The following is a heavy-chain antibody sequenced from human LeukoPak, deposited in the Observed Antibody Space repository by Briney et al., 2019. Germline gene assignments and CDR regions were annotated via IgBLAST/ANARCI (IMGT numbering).Heavy chain of an antibody. V-gene: IGHV1-8*02. J-gene: IGHJ6*02. Sequence: GASVKVSCKASGHTFTNYYIHWVRQATGQGLEWMGWMNPNSGNTGYAQKFQGRVTMTRNTSISTAYMELSSLRSEDTAVYYCASLYYDSSGYRAEVDVWGQGTTVTVSS. CDR3: ASLYYDSSGYRAEVDV. CDR1: GHTFTNYY. CDR2: MNPNSGNT. D-gene: IGHD3-22*01.